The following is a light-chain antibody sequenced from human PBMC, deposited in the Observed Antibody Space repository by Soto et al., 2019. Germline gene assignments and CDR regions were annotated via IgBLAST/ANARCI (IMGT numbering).Light chain of an antibody. J-gene: IGLJ1*01. CDR3: QVWDSSSDLGV. Sequence: SYELTQPPSVSVAPGKTARITCGGNNIGSKSVHWYQQKPGQAPVLVIYYDSDRPSGIPERFSGSNSGNTATLTISRVEAGDEGDYYCQVWDSSSDLGVFGTGTKLTVL. CDR2: YDS. CDR1: NIGSKS. V-gene: IGLV3-21*04.